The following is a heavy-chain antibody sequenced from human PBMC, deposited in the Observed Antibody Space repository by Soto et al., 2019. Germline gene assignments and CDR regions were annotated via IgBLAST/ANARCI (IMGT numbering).Heavy chain of an antibody. CDR3: AKAYYGSGSFSGFDY. J-gene: IGHJ4*02. CDR2: ISSSGGST. V-gene: IGHV3-23*01. CDR1: GFTFSSYA. D-gene: IGHD3-10*01. Sequence: EVQLLESGGGLVQPGGSLRLSCAASGFTFSSYAMNWVRQAPGKGLEWVSTISSSGGSTYYADSVKGRFTLSRDNSKNTLYLQMNSLRADDTAVYYCAKAYYGSGSFSGFDYWGQGTLVTVSS.